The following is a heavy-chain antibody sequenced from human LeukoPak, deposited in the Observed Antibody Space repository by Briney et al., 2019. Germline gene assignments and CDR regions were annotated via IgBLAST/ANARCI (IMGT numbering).Heavy chain of an antibody. CDR3: ATYCSSTSCYYYYGMDV. J-gene: IGHJ6*02. D-gene: IGHD2-2*01. Sequence: GASVKVSCKASGGTFSSYAISWVRQAPGQGLEWMGGIIPIFGTANYAQKFQGRVTITADESTSTAYMELSSLRSEDTAVYYCATYCSSTSCYYYYGMDVWGQRTTVTVSS. CDR2: IIPIFGTA. CDR1: GGTFSSYA. V-gene: IGHV1-69*13.